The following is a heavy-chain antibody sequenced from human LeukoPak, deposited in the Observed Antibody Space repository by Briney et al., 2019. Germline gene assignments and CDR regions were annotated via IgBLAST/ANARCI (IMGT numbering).Heavy chain of an antibody. CDR2: VHLDGRT. CDR1: GGSVSSTNW. J-gene: IGHJ4*02. CDR3: ARDHNWGPDY. D-gene: IGHD7-27*01. Sequence: ASETLSLTCGVSGGSVSSTNWWTWIRRPPGKGLEWIGEVHLDGRTNFNPSLKSRLTMSVDLSENHVSLKLTSVTAADTAVYYCARDHNWGPDYWGQGTLVSVSS. V-gene: IGHV4-4*02.